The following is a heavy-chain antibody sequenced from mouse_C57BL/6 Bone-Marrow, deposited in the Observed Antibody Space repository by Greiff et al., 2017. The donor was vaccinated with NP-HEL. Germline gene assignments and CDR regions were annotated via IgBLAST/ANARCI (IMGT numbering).Heavy chain of an antibody. Sequence: QVQLQQPGAELVKKGEAGQVSWRGAGWTFTSYWITWVKQRPGQGLEWIGDIYPGSGSTNYNEKFKSKATLTVDTSSSTAYMQLSSLTSEDSAVYYCARVYYGSSLYAMDYWGQGTSVTVSS. V-gene: IGHV1-55*01. CDR3: ARVYYGSSLYAMDY. D-gene: IGHD1-1*01. J-gene: IGHJ4*01. CDR1: GWTFTSYW. CDR2: IYPGSGST.